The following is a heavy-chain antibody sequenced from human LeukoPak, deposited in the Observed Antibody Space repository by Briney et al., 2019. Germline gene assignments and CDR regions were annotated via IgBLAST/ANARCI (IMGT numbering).Heavy chain of an antibody. CDR3: AREGRQWLLPPDYYYYGMDV. Sequence: VASVKVSCKASGYTFTSYGISWVRQAPGQGLEWMGWISAYNGNTNYAQKLQGRVTMTTDTSTSTAYVELRSLRSDDTAVYYCAREGRQWLLPPDYYYYGMDVWGQGTTVTVSS. D-gene: IGHD3-22*01. CDR1: GYTFTSYG. V-gene: IGHV1-18*01. J-gene: IGHJ6*02. CDR2: ISAYNGNT.